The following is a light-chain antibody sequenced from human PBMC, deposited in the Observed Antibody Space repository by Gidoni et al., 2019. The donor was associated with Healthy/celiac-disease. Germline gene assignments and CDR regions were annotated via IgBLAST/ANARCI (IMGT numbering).Light chain of an antibody. CDR3: QQCYPPIT. Sequence: DIQMTQSPSSMSASVGDRVTITCQASQDISNYLNWYQQKPGKAPKLLIYDASNLETGVPSRFSGSGSGTDFTFTIRSLQPEDIATYYCQQCYPPITFGQGTRLEIK. J-gene: IGKJ5*01. V-gene: IGKV1-33*01. CDR2: DAS. CDR1: QDISNY.